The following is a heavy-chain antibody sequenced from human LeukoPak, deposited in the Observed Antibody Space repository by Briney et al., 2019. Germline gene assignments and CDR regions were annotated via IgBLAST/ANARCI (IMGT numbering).Heavy chain of an antibody. CDR3: ARGLAVSGRSSLDF. Sequence: SETLSLTCTVSGGSISSYYWSWIRQPPGKGLEWIGYFYYSGSTNYNPSLKSRVTITVDTSKNQFSLKLSSVTAADTAVYFCARGLAVSGRSSLDFWGQGTLVTVSS. J-gene: IGHJ4*02. V-gene: IGHV4-59*01. CDR2: FYYSGST. D-gene: IGHD6-19*01. CDR1: GGSISSYY.